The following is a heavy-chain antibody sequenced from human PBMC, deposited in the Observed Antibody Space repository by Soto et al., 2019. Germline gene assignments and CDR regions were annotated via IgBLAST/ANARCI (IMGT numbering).Heavy chain of an antibody. D-gene: IGHD2-15*01. CDR2: ISHSGTS. CDR3: ARASGGQSGWGNWSDP. J-gene: IGHJ5*02. V-gene: IGHV4-38-2*02. CDR1: GYSISSGYY. Sequence: SETLSLTCTVSGYSISSGYYWSWIRQTPGKGLEWIGSISHSGTSFYNPSLRSRVTISMDTSNNHFSLKLNSLTATDTAVYYCARASGGQSGWGNWSDPWGQGTLVTVSS.